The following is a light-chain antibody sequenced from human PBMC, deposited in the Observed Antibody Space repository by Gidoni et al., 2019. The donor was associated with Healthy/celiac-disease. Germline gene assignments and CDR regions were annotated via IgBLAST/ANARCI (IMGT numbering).Light chain of an antibody. J-gene: IGKJ1*01. V-gene: IGKV3-11*01. CDR2: DAS. CDR1: QSVSSY. Sequence: EIVLTQSPATRSLSPGERATLSCRASQSVSSYLAWYKHKPGQAPRLLSYDASNRAPGIPARFSGSGSGTDFTITISSLEPEDFSVYYCQQRSNWPPWTCGQGTKVEIK. CDR3: QQRSNWPPWT.